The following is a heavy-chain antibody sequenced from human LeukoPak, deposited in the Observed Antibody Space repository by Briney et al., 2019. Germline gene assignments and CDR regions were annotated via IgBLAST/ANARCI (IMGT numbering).Heavy chain of an antibody. V-gene: IGHV4-34*01. CDR1: GGSFSGYY. J-gene: IGHJ5*02. CDR3: ARGPTGFDP. CDR2: INHSGST. Sequence: SETLSLTCAVYGGSFSGYYWSWIRQPPGKGLEWIGEINHSGSTNYNPSLKSRVTILVDTSKNQFSLKLSSVTAADTAVYYCARGPTGFDPWGQGTLVTVSS.